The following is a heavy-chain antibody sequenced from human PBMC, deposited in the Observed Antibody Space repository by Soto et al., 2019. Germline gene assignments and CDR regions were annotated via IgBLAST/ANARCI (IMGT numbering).Heavy chain of an antibody. J-gene: IGHJ6*02. Sequence: ASVKVSCKASGYTFTGYYMHWVRQAPGQGLEWMGWINPNSGGTNYAQKFQGWVTMTRDTSISTAYMELSRLRSDDTAVYYCARTHITMVRGVTNYYYYHGMDVWGQGTTVTVSS. V-gene: IGHV1-2*04. D-gene: IGHD3-10*01. CDR3: ARTHITMVRGVTNYYYYHGMDV. CDR1: GYTFTGYY. CDR2: INPNSGGT.